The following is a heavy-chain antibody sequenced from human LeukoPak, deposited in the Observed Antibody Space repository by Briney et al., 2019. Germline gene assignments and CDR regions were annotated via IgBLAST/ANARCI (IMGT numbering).Heavy chain of an antibody. CDR2: IKSKTDDGTT. J-gene: IGHJ4*02. CDR3: TTGITMVRGVIHLIDY. CDR1: GFTFSNAW. V-gene: IGHV3-15*01. Sequence: PGGSLRLSCAASGFTFSNAWMSWVRQAPGKGLEWVGRIKSKTDDGTTDYAAPVKGRFTISRDDSKNTLYLQMNSLKTEDTAVYYCTTGITMVRGVIHLIDYWGQGTLVTVSS. D-gene: IGHD3-10*01.